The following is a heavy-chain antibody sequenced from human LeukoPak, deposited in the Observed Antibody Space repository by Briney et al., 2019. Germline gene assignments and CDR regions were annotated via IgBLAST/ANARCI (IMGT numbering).Heavy chain of an antibody. CDR1: GFTFRTYA. J-gene: IGHJ4*02. D-gene: IGHD3-22*01. Sequence: GGSLRLSCTASGFTFRTYAMNWVRQAPGKGLEWLSGISGSGNGTYYADSVKGRFTISRDNSKNTLYLQMNGLRAEDTAVYYCAKGRDYYDSSGKDGMKFDYWGQGTLVTVSS. CDR2: ISGSGNGT. V-gene: IGHV3-23*01. CDR3: AKGRDYYDSSGKDGMKFDY.